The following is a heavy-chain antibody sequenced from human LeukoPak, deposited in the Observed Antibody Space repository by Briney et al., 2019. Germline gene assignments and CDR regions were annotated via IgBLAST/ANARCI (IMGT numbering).Heavy chain of an antibody. CDR1: GGTFSSYA. CDR3: ARENKDIVVVPAATYFDY. J-gene: IGHJ4*02. CDR2: IIPILGIA. V-gene: IGHV1-69*04. Sequence: EASVKVSCKASGGTFSSYAISWVRQAPGQGLEWMGRIIPILGIANYAQEFQGRVTITADKSTSTAYMELSSLRSEDTAVYYCARENKDIVVVPAATYFDYWGQGTLVTVSS. D-gene: IGHD2-2*01.